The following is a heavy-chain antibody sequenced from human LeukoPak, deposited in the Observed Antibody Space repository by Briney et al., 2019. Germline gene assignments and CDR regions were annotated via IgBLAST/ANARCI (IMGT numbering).Heavy chain of an antibody. CDR1: GYSISNTHY. J-gene: IGHJ4*02. Sequence: SETLSLTCAFSGYSISNTHYWGWIRQPPGKGLEWIGSIYNSGSTHYNPSLKSRVTISVDTSMNQFSLKLSSVTAADTAVYYCARNSSGIHFDYWGRGTLVTVSS. V-gene: IGHV4-38-2*01. CDR2: IYNSGST. CDR3: ARNSSGIHFDY. D-gene: IGHD3-22*01.